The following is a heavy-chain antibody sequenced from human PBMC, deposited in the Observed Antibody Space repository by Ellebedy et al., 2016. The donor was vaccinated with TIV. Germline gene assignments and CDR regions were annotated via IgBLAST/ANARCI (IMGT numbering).Heavy chain of an antibody. V-gene: IGHV4-39*01. CDR2: IYYSGST. Sequence: SETLSLXCTVSGGSISSTSYYWGWIRQPPGKGLEWIGSIYYSGSTYYNPSLKSRVTISVDTSKNQFPLKLSSVTAADTAVYYCARRALSGYSPDYWGQGTLVTVSS. J-gene: IGHJ4*02. CDR3: ARRALSGYSPDY. D-gene: IGHD5-12*01. CDR1: GGSISSTSYY.